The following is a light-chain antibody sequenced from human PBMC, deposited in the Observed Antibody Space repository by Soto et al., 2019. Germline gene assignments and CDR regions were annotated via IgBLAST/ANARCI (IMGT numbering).Light chain of an antibody. J-gene: IGKJ1*01. CDR1: QSLLHSNGYNY. V-gene: IGKV2-28*01. CDR3: MQALQTPPT. CDR2: LGS. Sequence: DIVMTQSPLSLPVTPGEPASISCRSSQSLLHSNGYNYLDWYLQKPGQSPQLLIYLGSNRASGVPDRFRGTGSGTDFTLKISIVEAEDVGVYYCMQALQTPPTFGQGTKVEIK.